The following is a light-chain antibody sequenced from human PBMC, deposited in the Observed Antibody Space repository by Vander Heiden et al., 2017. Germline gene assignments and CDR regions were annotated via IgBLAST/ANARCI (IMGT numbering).Light chain of an antibody. V-gene: IGKV3D-15*01. Sequence: EIVMTQSPATLSLSPGERATVSCRASQSVSGTVAWYQQRPGQTPRLLIYGASTRATGIPARFSGSGSGTEFTLTISSLQSEDFAVYYCQQYKNWPLTFGGGTKVEI. CDR2: GAS. CDR1: QSVSGT. J-gene: IGKJ4*01. CDR3: QQYKNWPLT.